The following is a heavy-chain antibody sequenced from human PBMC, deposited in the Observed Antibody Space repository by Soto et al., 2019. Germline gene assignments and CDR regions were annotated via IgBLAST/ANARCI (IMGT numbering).Heavy chain of an antibody. J-gene: IGHJ4*02. Sequence: GGSLRLSCTASGFTFSSHAMTWVRQAPGKGLEWVSGLSDSGDSIYYAEYVKDRFTNYRDNSMNTLYLQMNTLRFEDTAVYYCAKVSSSWYAGFFDLWGQGT. CDR3: AKVSSSWYAGFFDL. CDR2: LSDSGDSI. D-gene: IGHD6-13*01. CDR1: GFTFSSHA. V-gene: IGHV3-23*01.